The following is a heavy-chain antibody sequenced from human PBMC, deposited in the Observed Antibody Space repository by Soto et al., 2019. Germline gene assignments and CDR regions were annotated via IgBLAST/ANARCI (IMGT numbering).Heavy chain of an antibody. CDR3: ARATITTRGGGWFDP. V-gene: IGHV4-38-2*01. Sequence: LSLTCAVSGYSISSGYYWVWIRQPPGKGLEWIGTISHTGSTYYSPSLKSRVTMSVDTSKNQFSLKLTSVTAADTAVYHCARATITTRGGGWFDPWGQGALVTVSS. CDR1: GYSISSGYY. CDR2: ISHTGST. J-gene: IGHJ5*02. D-gene: IGHD4-4*01.